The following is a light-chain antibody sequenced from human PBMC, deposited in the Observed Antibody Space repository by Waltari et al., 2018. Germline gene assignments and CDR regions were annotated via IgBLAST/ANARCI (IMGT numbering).Light chain of an antibody. V-gene: IGKV3-20*01. Sequence: PGERATLSCRASQSVASRHLAWYQQKPGQAPRLLIYDASSRATGIPDRFSGRGSGTDFTLTITRLEPEDFAVSYCQQYGNPPRTFGQGTYVEIK. CDR3: QQYGNPPRT. CDR2: DAS. J-gene: IGKJ1*01. CDR1: QSVASRH.